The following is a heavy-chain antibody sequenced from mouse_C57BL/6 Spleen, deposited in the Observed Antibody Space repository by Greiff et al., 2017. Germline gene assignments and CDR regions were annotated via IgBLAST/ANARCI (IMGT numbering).Heavy chain of an antibody. J-gene: IGHJ1*03. CDR2: IDPSDSYT. CDR1: GYTFTSYW. CDR3: ARGQRGPQYFDV. Sequence: QVQLQQPGAELVKPGASVKLSCKASGYTFTSYWMQWVKQRPGQGLEWIGEIDPSDSYTNYNQKFKGKATLTVDTSSSTAYMQLSSLTSEDSAVYYCARGQRGPQYFDVWGTGTTVTVSS. V-gene: IGHV1-50*01.